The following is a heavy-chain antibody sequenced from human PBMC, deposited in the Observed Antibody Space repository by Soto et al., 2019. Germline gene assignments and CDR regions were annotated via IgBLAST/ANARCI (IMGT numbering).Heavy chain of an antibody. CDR2: ISHDGTAK. V-gene: IGHV3-30*18. CDR3: AKDVFSGCWYNYFEP. D-gene: IGHD3-22*01. Sequence: QVHLVESGGGVVQPGRSLRLSCAASGFTVNNFGMHWVRQAPGKGPEWVAMISHDGTAKYYADSVKGRYTISRDNSKNKLYLQMNNLRTEDTAVYYCAKDVFSGCWYNYFEPWGQGTLVTVSS. CDR1: GFTVNNFG. J-gene: IGHJ5*02.